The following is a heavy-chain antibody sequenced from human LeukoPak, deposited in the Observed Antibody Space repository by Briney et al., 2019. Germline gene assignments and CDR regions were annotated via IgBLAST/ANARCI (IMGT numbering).Heavy chain of an antibody. D-gene: IGHD4-17*01. CDR2: FDPEDGET. Sequence: ASVKVSCKVSGYTLTELSMHWVRQALGKGLEWMGGFDPEDGETIYAQKFQGRVTMTEDTSTDTAYMELSSLRSEDTAVYYCATGPTVTLGFDYWGQGTLVTVSS. J-gene: IGHJ4*02. CDR1: GYTLTELS. CDR3: ATGPTVTLGFDY. V-gene: IGHV1-24*01.